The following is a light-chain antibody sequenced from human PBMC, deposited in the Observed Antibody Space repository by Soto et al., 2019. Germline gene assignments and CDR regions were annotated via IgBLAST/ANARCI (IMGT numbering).Light chain of an antibody. CDR2: DAS. CDR1: QSISNR. J-gene: IGKJ1*01. CDR3: QQYNIYPWT. Sequence: DIQMTQSPPTLSASVGDGFTITFRASQSISNRLAWYQQRPGKAPKYLIYDASTLDSGAPSRFSGSGSGTEFTLSISSLQPDDFATYYCQQYNIYPWTFGQGTKVDIK. V-gene: IGKV1-5*01.